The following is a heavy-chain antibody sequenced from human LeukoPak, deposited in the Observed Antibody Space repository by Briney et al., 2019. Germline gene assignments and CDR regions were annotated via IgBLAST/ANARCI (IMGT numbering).Heavy chain of an antibody. V-gene: IGHV1-69*05. CDR1: GGTFSSYA. J-gene: IGHJ5*02. Sequence: ASVKVSCKASGGTFSSYAISWVRQAPGQGLEWMGGIIPIFGTANYAQKFQGRVTITTDESTNTAYMELSSLRSEDTAVYYCAKGRDSSSWYWFDPWGQGTLVTVSS. D-gene: IGHD6-13*01. CDR3: AKGRDSSSWYWFDP. CDR2: IIPIFGTA.